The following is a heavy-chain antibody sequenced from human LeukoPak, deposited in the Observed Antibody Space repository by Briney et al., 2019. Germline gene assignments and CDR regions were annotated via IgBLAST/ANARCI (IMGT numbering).Heavy chain of an antibody. D-gene: IGHD2-15*01. J-gene: IGHJ5*02. Sequence: ASVKVSCKASGYTFTGYYMHWVRQAPGQGLEWMGWINPNSGGTNYAQKFQGRVTMTRDTSISTAYMELSRLRSDDTAVYYCARDADDVVVVAATGSNWFDPWGQGTLVTVSS. V-gene: IGHV1-2*02. CDR2: INPNSGGT. CDR1: GYTFTGYY. CDR3: ARDADDVVVVAATGSNWFDP.